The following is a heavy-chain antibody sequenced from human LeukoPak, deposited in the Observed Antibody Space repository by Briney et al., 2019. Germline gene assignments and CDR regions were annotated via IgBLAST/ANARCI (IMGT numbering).Heavy chain of an antibody. V-gene: IGHV3-30*02. J-gene: IGHJ4*02. CDR3: AKDFKRLAPRYYFDY. CDR2: IRYDGSNK. Sequence: PGGSLRLSCAASGFTFSSYGMHWVRQAPGKGLEWVAFIRYDGSNKYYADSVKGRFTISRDNSKNTLYLQMNSLRAEDTAVYYCAKDFKRLAPRYYFDYWGQGTLVTVSS. CDR1: GFTFSSYG. D-gene: IGHD3-3*02.